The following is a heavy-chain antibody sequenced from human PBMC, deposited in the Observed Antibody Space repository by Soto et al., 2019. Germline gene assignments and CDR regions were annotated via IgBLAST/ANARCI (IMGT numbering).Heavy chain of an antibody. CDR3: AREKGLAVAYVFSEIPPRGDAFDI. J-gene: IGHJ3*02. D-gene: IGHD6-19*01. CDR2: INPSGGNT. CDR1: GYTFTSYY. V-gene: IGHV1-46*01. Sequence: ASVKVSCKASGYTFTSYYMHWVRQAPGQGLEWMGIINPSGGNTSYAQKFQGRVTMTRDTSTSTVYMELSSLRSEDAAVYYCAREKGLAVAYVFSEIPPRGDAFDIWGQGTMVTVSS.